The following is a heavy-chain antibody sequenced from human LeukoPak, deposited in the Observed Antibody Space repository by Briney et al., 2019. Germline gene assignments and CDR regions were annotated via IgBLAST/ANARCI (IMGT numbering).Heavy chain of an antibody. V-gene: IGHV1-8*01. CDR3: ARLPQIAAAGTFDY. CDR1: GYTFTSYD. CDR2: MNPNSGNT. J-gene: IGHJ4*02. D-gene: IGHD6-13*01. Sequence: GASVKVSCKASGYTFTSYDINWVRQATGQGLEWVGWMNPNSGNTGYAQKFQGRVTMTRNTSISTAYMELSSLRSEDTAVYYCARLPQIAAAGTFDYWGQGTLVTVSS.